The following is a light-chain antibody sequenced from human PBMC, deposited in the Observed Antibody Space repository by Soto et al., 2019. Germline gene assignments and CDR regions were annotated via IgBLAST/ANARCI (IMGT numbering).Light chain of an antibody. Sequence: EVVLTQSPGTLSLSPGERATLSCRASQSVSSNLAWYQQRPGQAPRLLIYGASSRATGIPDRFSGSGSGTEFTLTISRLEPDDFAVYYCQQYGTSRAFGQGTKVEI. CDR2: GAS. CDR1: QSVSSN. J-gene: IGKJ1*01. V-gene: IGKV3-20*01. CDR3: QQYGTSRA.